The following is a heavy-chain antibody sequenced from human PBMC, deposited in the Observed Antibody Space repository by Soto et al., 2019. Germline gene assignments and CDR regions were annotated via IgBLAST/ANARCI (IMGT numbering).Heavy chain of an antibody. V-gene: IGHV1-46*01. CDR3: ATSSRDYDFWSGHLDYYYGMDV. D-gene: IGHD3-3*01. Sequence: ASVKVSCKASGYTFTSFYMSWVRQAPGQGLEWMGIINPSGGSTSYAQKFQDRVTMTRDTSTSTVYMELSSLRSDDTAMYYCATSSRDYDFWSGHLDYYYGMDVWGQGTTVTVSS. CDR2: INPSGGST. CDR1: GYTFTSFY. J-gene: IGHJ6*02.